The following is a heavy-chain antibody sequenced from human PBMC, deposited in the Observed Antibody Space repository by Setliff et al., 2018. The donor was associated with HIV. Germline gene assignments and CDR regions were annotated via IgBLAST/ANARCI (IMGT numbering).Heavy chain of an antibody. CDR1: GGSFSGYY. D-gene: IGHD3-10*01. Sequence: SETLSLTCAVYGGSFSGYYWSWIRQPPGKGLEWVGRIYTSGSTNYNPSFKSRLTMSLDPSKNQFSLKLRSVTAADTAVYYCAKDRRYYYGSGSYAAETWGQGTLVTVSS. CDR3: AKDRRYYYGSGSYAAET. V-gene: IGHV4-59*10. CDR2: IYTSGST. J-gene: IGHJ5*02.